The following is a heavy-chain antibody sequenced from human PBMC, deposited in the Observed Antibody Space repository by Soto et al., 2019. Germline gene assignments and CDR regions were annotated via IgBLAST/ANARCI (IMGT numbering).Heavy chain of an antibody. D-gene: IGHD3-22*01. CDR3: ARGYYYDSSGYLGY. CDR1: GYTFTSYG. Sequence: ASVKVACKASGYTFTSYGISWVRQAPGQGLEWMGWISAYNGNTNYAQKLQGRVTMTTDTSTSTAYMELRSLRSDDTAVYYCARGYYYDSSGYLGYWGQGTLVTVPQ. J-gene: IGHJ4*02. CDR2: ISAYNGNT. V-gene: IGHV1-18*01.